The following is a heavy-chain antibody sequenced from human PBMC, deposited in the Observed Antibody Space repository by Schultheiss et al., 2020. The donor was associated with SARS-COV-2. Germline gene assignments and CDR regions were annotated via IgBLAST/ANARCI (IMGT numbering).Heavy chain of an antibody. CDR3: VRGTSPTITDDFDY. CDR2: ISSSSSTI. CDR1: GFTFSSYA. J-gene: IGHJ4*02. V-gene: IGHV3-48*01. D-gene: IGHD3-9*01. Sequence: GGSLRLSCAASGFTFSSYAMSWVRQAPGKGLEWVSYISSSSSTIYYADSVKGRFTISRDNANNSLYLHMISLRADDSAVYYCVRGTSPTITDDFDYWGQGTLVTVSS.